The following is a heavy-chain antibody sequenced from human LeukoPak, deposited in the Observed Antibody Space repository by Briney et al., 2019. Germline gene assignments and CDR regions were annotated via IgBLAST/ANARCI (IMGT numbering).Heavy chain of an antibody. D-gene: IGHD4-23*01. J-gene: IGHJ4*02. Sequence: GGSLRLSCAASGFTFSNDWMHWVRQAPGKGLVWVSRINTDGSTTTYADSVKGRFTISRDNAKNSLYLQVNSLRAEDTAVYYCARVPGVTRYFDSWGQGILVTVSS. CDR3: ARVPGVTRYFDS. CDR2: INTDGSTT. V-gene: IGHV3-74*01. CDR1: GFTFSNDW.